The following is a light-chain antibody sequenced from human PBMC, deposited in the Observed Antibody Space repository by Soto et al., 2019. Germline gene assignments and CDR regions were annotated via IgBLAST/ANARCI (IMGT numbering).Light chain of an antibody. V-gene: IGLV2-14*01. J-gene: IGLJ2*01. CDR3: TSYTPTSALI. Sequence: QSALTQPASVSGSLGQSITISCTGSTSDVVTYNHVSWYQQHPDKVPKLILYEVNNRPSGISIRFSGSKSGNTASLTISGLQADDEADYYCTSYTPTSALIFGGGTKLTVL. CDR2: EVN. CDR1: TSDVVTYNH.